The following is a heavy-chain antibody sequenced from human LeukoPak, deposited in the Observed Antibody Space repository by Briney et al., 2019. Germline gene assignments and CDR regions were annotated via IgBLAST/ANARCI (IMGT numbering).Heavy chain of an antibody. J-gene: IGHJ4*02. CDR3: ARGIYDTFDY. V-gene: IGHV3-74*01. CDR1: GFTFSNYW. CDR2: INSDGSST. D-gene: IGHD3-22*01. Sequence: GGSPRLSCAASGFTFSNYWMHWVRQAPGKGLVWVSRINSDGSSTSYADSVKGRFTISRDNAKNTLYLQMNRLRAEDTAVYYCARGIYDTFDYWGQGTLVTVSS.